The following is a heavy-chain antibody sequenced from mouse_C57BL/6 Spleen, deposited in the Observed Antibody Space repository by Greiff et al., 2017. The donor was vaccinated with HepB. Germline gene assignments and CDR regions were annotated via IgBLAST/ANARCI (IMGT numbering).Heavy chain of an antibody. J-gene: IGHJ1*03. V-gene: IGHV1-5*01. Sequence: VQLQQSGTVLARPGASVKMSCKTSGYTFTSYWMHWVKQRPGQGLEWIGAISPGNSDTSYNQKFKGKAKLTAVTSASTAYMELSSLTNEDSAVYFCTRRFDGYHWYFDVWGTGTTVTVSS. D-gene: IGHD2-3*01. CDR1: GYTFTSYW. CDR3: TRRFDGYHWYFDV. CDR2: ISPGNSDT.